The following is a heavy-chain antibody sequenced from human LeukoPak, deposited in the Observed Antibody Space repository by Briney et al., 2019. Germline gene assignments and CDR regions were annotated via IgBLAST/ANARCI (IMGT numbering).Heavy chain of an antibody. D-gene: IGHD3-10*01. CDR3: ARDHIGRGAILGNWFDP. J-gene: IGHJ5*02. CDR2: ISAYNGNT. V-gene: IGHV1-18*04. CDR1: GYTFTSYG. Sequence: ASVKVSCKASGYTFTSYGISWVRQAPGQGLEWMGWISAYNGNTNYAQKLQGRVTMTTDTSTSTAYMELRSLRSDDTAVYYCARDHIGRGAILGNWFDPWGREPWSPSPQ.